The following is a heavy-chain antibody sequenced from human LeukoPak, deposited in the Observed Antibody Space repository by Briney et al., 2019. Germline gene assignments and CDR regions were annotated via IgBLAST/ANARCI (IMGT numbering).Heavy chain of an antibody. Sequence: GSLRLSCAASGFTFSTYGMHWVRQAPGKGLEYVSAISGNGGSTYYANSVKGRFTISRDNFKNTLYLQMGSLRAEDMAVYYCARAQPDYYGSGSLDYWGQGTLVTVSS. V-gene: IGHV3-64*01. CDR2: ISGNGGST. J-gene: IGHJ4*02. CDR3: ARAQPDYYGSGSLDY. CDR1: GFTFSTYG. D-gene: IGHD3-10*01.